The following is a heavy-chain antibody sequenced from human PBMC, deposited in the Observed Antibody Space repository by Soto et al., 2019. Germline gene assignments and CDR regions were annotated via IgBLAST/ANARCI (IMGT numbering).Heavy chain of an antibody. CDR3: ARDLGYCSGGSCYCDY. Sequence: GGSLRLSCAASGFTFSDYYMSWIRQAPGKGLEWVSYISSSGSTIYCADSVKGRFTISRDNAKNSLYLQMNSLRAEDTAVYYCARDLGYCSGGSCYCDYWGQGTLVTVSS. CDR1: GFTFSDYY. V-gene: IGHV3-11*01. CDR2: ISSSGSTI. J-gene: IGHJ4*02. D-gene: IGHD2-15*01.